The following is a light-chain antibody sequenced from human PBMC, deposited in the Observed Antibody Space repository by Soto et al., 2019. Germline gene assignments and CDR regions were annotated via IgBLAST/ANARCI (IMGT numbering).Light chain of an antibody. V-gene: IGLV1-51*01. CDR3: ATWDNSLSTEGV. CDR1: NSNIGKNY. CDR2: DTD. Sequence: QSVLTQPPSVSAAPGQKVTISCSGSNSNIGKNYVSWYQQVPGTAPKLLIYDTDKRPSGISDRFSGSKSGTSATLGIAGLQTGDEADYYCATWDNSLSTEGVFGTRTKLTVL. J-gene: IGLJ1*01.